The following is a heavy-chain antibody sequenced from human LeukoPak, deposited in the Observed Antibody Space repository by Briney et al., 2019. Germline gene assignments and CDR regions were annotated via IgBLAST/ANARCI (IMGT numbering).Heavy chain of an antibody. CDR3: ARVAGYCSGGSCRTRFDP. D-gene: IGHD2-15*01. V-gene: IGHV4-34*01. CDR2: INHSGST. Sequence: SETLSLTCAVYGGSFSGYYWSWIRQPPGKGLEWIAEINHSGSTNYNPSLKSRVTISVDTSKNQFSLKLSSVTAADTAVYYCARVAGYCSGGSCRTRFDPWGQGTLVTVSS. CDR1: GGSFSGYY. J-gene: IGHJ5*02.